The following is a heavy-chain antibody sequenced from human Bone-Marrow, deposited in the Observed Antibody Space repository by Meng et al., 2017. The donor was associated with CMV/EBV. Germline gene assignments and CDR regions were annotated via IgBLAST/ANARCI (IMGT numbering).Heavy chain of an antibody. CDR3: ARAGDNWNYNYGMDV. CDR1: GGSFSGYY. CDR2: INHSGST. D-gene: IGHD1-7*01. Sequence: SETLSLTCAVYGGSFSGYYWSWIRQPPGKGLEWIGEINHSGSTNYNPSIKSRVTISVDTSKNQFSLKLSSVTAADTAVYYCARAGDNWNYNYGMDVWGQGTTVTVSS. V-gene: IGHV4-34*01. J-gene: IGHJ6*02.